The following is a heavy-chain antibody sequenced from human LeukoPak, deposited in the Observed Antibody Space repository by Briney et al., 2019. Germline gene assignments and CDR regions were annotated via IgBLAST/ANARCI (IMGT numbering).Heavy chain of an antibody. Sequence: GGSLRLSCAVSGFNFRSYSMSWVRQAPGKGLEWVANIKQDGSEKYYVDSVKGRFTISRDNAKNSLYLQMNSLRAGDTAVYYCAREWVPATFDYWGQGTLVTVSS. V-gene: IGHV3-7*01. CDR2: IKQDGSEK. CDR1: GFNFRSYS. J-gene: IGHJ4*02. D-gene: IGHD2-2*01. CDR3: AREWVPATFDY.